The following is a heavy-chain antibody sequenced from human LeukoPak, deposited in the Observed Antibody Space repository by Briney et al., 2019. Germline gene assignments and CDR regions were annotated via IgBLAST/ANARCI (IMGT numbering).Heavy chain of an antibody. CDR3: AKRDRPCSGDCSAPYYFDY. V-gene: IGHV3-23*01. J-gene: IGHJ4*02. CDR2: ISSSGRNT. D-gene: IGHD2-21*02. CDR1: GFAFSSYA. Sequence: PGGSLRLSCAASGFAFSSYAMSWVRQAPGKGLEWVSSISSSGRNTYYSDSVKGRFTISRDNSKNTLYLQMSSLRAEETAVYYCAKRDRPCSGDCSAPYYFDYWGQGTLVTVSS.